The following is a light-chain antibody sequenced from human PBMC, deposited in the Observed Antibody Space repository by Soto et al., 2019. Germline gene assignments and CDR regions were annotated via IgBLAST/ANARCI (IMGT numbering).Light chain of an antibody. V-gene: IGLV2-14*01. CDR2: EVG. Sequence: QSALTQPASVSGSPGQSITISCTGTSSDVGGYNHVSWYQQYPGKAPKLIIYEVGYRPSGISDRFSGSKSGNTASLTISGLQTEDESDYYCSSFTSSDTWVFGGGTKRTVL. CDR3: SSFTSSDTWV. CDR1: SSDVGGYNH. J-gene: IGLJ3*02.